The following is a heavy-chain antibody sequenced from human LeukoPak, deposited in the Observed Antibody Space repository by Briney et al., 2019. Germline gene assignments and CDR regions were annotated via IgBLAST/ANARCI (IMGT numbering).Heavy chain of an antibody. CDR2: IYYSGST. Sequence: SETLSLTCTVSGCSISSYYWSWIRQPPGKGLEWIGYIYYSGSTNYNASPKSRVNISVDTSKNQFSLKLSSVTAADTAVYYCARDPSPFTGGFDYWGQGTLVTVSS. CDR3: ARDPSPFTGGFDY. CDR1: GCSISSYY. J-gene: IGHJ4*02. D-gene: IGHD4-11*01. V-gene: IGHV4-59*01.